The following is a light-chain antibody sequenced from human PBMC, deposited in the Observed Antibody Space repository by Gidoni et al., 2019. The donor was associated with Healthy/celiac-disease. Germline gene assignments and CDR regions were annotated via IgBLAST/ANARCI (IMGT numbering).Light chain of an antibody. V-gene: IGKV3-15*01. CDR2: GAS. CDR1: QSVSSN. CDR3: QQYNNWPLLT. J-gene: IGKJ4*01. Sequence: EIVMTQSPATLSVSPGERATLSCRASQSVSSNLAWYQQKPGQAPRLLIYGASTRATGSPARFSGSGSGTEFTLTISSLQSEDLAVYYCQQYNNWPLLTFGGGTKVEIK.